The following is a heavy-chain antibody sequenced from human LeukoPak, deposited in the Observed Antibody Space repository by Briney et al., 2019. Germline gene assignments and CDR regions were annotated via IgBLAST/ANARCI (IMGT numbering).Heavy chain of an antibody. CDR3: ARNYDSSGYPWDY. Sequence: SETLSLTCTVSGGSISSYYWSWIRQPPGKGLEWIGYIYYSGSTNYNPSLKSRVTISVDTSKNQFSLKLSSVTAADTAVYYCARNYDSSGYPWDYWGQGTLVTVSS. CDR1: GGSISSYY. J-gene: IGHJ4*02. CDR2: IYYSGST. D-gene: IGHD3-22*01. V-gene: IGHV4-59*01.